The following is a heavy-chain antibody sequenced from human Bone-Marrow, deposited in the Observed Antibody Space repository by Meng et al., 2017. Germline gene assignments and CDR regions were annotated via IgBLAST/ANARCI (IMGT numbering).Heavy chain of an antibody. Sequence: VQVGGCGGGWVRPGGYLSSPCRASGFSFSSYAMSWVRRGPGKGLEWLAALSGGGFTTYYADSVQGRFTISRHNSKNTLYLQVNSLRAEDTALYYCAKYSYGLGDYFDYWGQGALVTVSS. J-gene: IGHJ4*02. CDR3: AKYSYGLGDYFDY. CDR2: LSGGGFTT. V-gene: IGHV3-23*04. D-gene: IGHD3-10*01. CDR1: GFSFSSYA.